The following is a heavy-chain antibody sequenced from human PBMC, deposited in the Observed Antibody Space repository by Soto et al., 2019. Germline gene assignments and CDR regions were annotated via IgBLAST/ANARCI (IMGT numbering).Heavy chain of an antibody. Sequence: ASVKVSCKASGYTFTSYGISWVRQAPGQGLEWMGWISAYNGNTNYAQKLQGRVTMTTDTSTSTAYMELGSLRSDDTAVYYCARGVAVAGEPGNWFDPWGQGTLVTVSS. D-gene: IGHD6-19*01. CDR2: ISAYNGNT. V-gene: IGHV1-18*04. CDR1: GYTFTSYG. CDR3: ARGVAVAGEPGNWFDP. J-gene: IGHJ5*02.